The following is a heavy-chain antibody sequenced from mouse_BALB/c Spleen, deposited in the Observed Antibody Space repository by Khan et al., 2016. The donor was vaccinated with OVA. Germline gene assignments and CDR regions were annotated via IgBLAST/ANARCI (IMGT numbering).Heavy chain of an antibody. CDR3: AREGLRGVGLDY. D-gene: IGHD2-4*01. CDR2: IYPGDGST. CDR1: GYTFTSYD. Sequence: QVQLQQPGPELVKPGALVNISCKASGYTFTSYDLNWVKQRPGQGLEWIGRIYPGDGSTEYNEKFKGKATLTADESSSTVYMQLSSLTSEISAVYFCAREGLRGVGLDYWGQGTSVTVSS. V-gene: IGHV1S56*01. J-gene: IGHJ4*01.